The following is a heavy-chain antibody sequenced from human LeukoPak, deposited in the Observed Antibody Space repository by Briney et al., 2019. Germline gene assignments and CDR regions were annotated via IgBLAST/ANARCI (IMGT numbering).Heavy chain of an antibody. J-gene: IGHJ4*02. Sequence: GGSLRLSCAASGFTFSNYWMHWVRQPPGKGLVWVSRIDGEGSGTSYADSVRGRFTISRDNAKNSLYLQMNSLRVEDTAVYHCVKDSGGSGTYRAFDYWGQGTLVTVSS. V-gene: IGHV3-74*01. CDR2: IDGEGSGT. CDR3: VKDSGGSGTYRAFDY. D-gene: IGHD3-10*01. CDR1: GFTFSNYW.